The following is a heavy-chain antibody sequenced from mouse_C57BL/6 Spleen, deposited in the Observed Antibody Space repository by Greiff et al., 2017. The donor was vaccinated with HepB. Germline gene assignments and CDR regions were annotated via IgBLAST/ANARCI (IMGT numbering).Heavy chain of an antibody. CDR2: IYPGSGST. J-gene: IGHJ4*01. V-gene: IGHV1-55*01. D-gene: IGHD1-1*01. CDR1: GYTFTSYW. CDR3: ARAPQFITTDYYAMDY. Sequence: QVQLQQPGAELVKPGASVKMSCKASGYTFTSYWITWVKQRPGQGLEWIGDIYPGSGSTNYNEKFKSKATLTVDTSSSTAYMQLSSLTSEDSAVYYCARAPQFITTDYYAMDYWGQGTSVTVSS.